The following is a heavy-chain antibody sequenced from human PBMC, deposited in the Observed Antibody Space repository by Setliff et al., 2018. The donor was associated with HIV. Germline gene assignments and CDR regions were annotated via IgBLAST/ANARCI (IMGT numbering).Heavy chain of an antibody. J-gene: IGHJ4*02. Sequence: GGSLRLSCAASGFSFSSYAMSWVRQAPGKGLEWVSVLDIGGTTSYADSVKGRFTISRDNSKNTLYLQMNSLRAEDTAVYYCARGHSGSYFPYFDYWGQGTLVTVSS. CDR2: LDIGGTT. V-gene: IGHV3-23*01. CDR1: GFSFSSYA. D-gene: IGHD1-26*01. CDR3: ARGHSGSYFPYFDY.